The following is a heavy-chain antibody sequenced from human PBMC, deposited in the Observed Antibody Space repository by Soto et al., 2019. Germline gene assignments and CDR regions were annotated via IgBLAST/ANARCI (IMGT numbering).Heavy chain of an antibody. Sequence: QVQLQESGPGLVKFLETLSLTCTVSGGSISTYFWTWVRQTPGKGLEWIGSIYKSRSTSYNPSLENLLNISVETSKNQFSLQLTSVTPVVTAIYYCVRDRVEWGQGMDVWGPGTTVTVSS. D-gene: IGHD3-3*01. V-gene: IGHV4-59*01. J-gene: IGHJ6*02. CDR2: IYKSRST. CDR1: GGSISTYF. CDR3: VRDRVEWGQGMDV.